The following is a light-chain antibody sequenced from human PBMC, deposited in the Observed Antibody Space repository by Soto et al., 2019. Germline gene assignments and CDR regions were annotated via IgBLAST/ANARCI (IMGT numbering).Light chain of an antibody. Sequence: DIQMTLSPSTLSGSVVDRVTITYRASRTISSWVAWYQQKPGKAPKLLIYKASTLKGGVPSRFGGRGSGKEFTLTSSILQPDDFATYCCQRSNSYSGAFGQGTKVDIK. CDR2: KAS. J-gene: IGKJ1*01. V-gene: IGKV1-5*03. CDR3: QRSNSYSGA. CDR1: RTISSW.